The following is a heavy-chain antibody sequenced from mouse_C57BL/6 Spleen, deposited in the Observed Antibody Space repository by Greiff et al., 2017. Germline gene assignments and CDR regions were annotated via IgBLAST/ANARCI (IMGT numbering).Heavy chain of an antibody. D-gene: IGHD1-1*01. Sequence: VQLQQPGTELVKPGASVKLSCKASGYTFTSYWMHWVKQRPGQGLEWIGNINPSNGGTNYNEKFKSKATLTVDKSSSTAYMQLSSLTSEDSAVYYCARLVHYYGSSYGYFDVWGTGTTVTVSS. V-gene: IGHV1-53*01. CDR2: INPSNGGT. CDR3: ARLVHYYGSSYGYFDV. CDR1: GYTFTSYW. J-gene: IGHJ1*03.